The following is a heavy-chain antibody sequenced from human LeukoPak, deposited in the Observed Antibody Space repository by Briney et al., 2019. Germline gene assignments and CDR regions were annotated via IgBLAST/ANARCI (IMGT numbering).Heavy chain of an antibody. Sequence: ASVKVSCKASGYTFTSYDINWVRQATGQGLEWMGWMNPNSGNTGYAQKFQGRVTITRNTSISTAYMELSSLRSEDTAVYYCARHRQGGIYSSSWYGFDYWGQGTLVTVSS. D-gene: IGHD6-13*01. CDR2: MNPNSGNT. CDR1: GYTFTSYD. V-gene: IGHV1-8*03. J-gene: IGHJ4*02. CDR3: ARHRQGGIYSSSWYGFDY.